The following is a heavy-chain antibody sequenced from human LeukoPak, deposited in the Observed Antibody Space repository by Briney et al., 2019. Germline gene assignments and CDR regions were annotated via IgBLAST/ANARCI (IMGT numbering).Heavy chain of an antibody. J-gene: IGHJ5*02. V-gene: IGHV3-66*03. Sequence: GGSLRLSCAVSGFRFSDYYMSWVRQAPGKGLEWVGLIRDSGEAFYSDFARGRFAISRDESENTLYLQMNSLRVEDTAVYFCARDRAANQDWVEFDPWGQGTPVIVSS. D-gene: IGHD3/OR15-3a*01. CDR2: IRDSGEA. CDR1: GFRFSDYY. CDR3: ARDRAANQDWVEFDP.